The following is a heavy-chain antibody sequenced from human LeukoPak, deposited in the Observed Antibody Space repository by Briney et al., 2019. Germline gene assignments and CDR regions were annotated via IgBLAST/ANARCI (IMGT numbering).Heavy chain of an antibody. CDR1: GASISSGSYY. CDR2: IHNSGTT. J-gene: IGHJ5*02. Sequence: SETLSLTCTVSGASISSGSYYWSWIRQPAGKGLEWIGRIHNSGTTKYDPSLKSRVTISIDTSKNQFSLRLSSVTAADTAVYYFAKKGKGGASSAWGQGTLVTVSS. D-gene: IGHD1-26*01. V-gene: IGHV4-61*02. CDR3: AKKGKGGASSA.